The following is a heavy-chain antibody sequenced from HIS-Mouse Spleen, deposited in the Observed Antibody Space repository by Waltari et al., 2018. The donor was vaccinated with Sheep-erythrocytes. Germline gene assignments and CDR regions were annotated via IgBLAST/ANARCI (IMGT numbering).Heavy chain of an antibody. D-gene: IGHD3-3*01. CDR1: GGPIRSSSYS. CDR3: ARVPPGYYDFWSGPTGPRWFDP. CDR2: IYYSGST. V-gene: IGHV4-39*07. J-gene: IGHJ5*02. Sequence: QLQLQASGPGLVKPSEPLSPTCTVPGGPIRSSSYSSGWIRQPPGKGLEWVGSIYYSGSTYYNPSLKSRVTISVDTSKNQFSLTLSSVTAADTAVYYCARVPPGYYDFWSGPTGPRWFDPWGQGTLVTVSS.